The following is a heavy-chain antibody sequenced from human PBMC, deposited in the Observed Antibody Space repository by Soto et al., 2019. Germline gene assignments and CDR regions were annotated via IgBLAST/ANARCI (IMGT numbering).Heavy chain of an antibody. Sequence: GGSLRLSCAASWFTLGSHAISWVRPAPGKGVEWVSAISGSGGSTYYADSVKGRFTISRDNSKNTLYLQMNSLRAEDTAVYYCAKSYYDFWSGEAQTFDYWGQGTLVTVSS. CDR1: WFTLGSHA. CDR3: AKSYYDFWSGEAQTFDY. J-gene: IGHJ4*02. V-gene: IGHV3-23*01. CDR2: ISGSGGST. D-gene: IGHD3-3*01.